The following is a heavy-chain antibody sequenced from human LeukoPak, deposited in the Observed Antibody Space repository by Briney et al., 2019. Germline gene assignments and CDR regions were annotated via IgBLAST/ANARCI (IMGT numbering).Heavy chain of an antibody. CDR2: INHSGST. D-gene: IGHD5-24*01. CDR1: GGSFSGYY. Sequence: SETLSLTCAVYGGSFSGYYWSWIRQLPGKGLEWIGEINHSGSTNYNPSLKSRVTISVDTSKNQFYLRLSSVTAADTAVYYCARARMATTPFDYWGQGTLVTVSS. CDR3: ARARMATTPFDY. J-gene: IGHJ4*02. V-gene: IGHV4-34*01.